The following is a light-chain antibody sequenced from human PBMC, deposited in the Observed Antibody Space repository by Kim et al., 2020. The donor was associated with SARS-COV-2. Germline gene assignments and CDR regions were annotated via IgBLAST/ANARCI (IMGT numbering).Light chain of an antibody. CDR2: YDS. V-gene: IGLV3-21*04. Sequence: SYELTQPPSVSVAPGKTARITCGGNNIGSKSVHWYQQKPGQAPVLVIYYDSDRPSGIPERSSGSNPGNTATLTISRVEAGDEADYYCQVWDRSRWVFGGG. CDR3: QVWDRSRWV. CDR1: NIGSKS. J-gene: IGLJ3*02.